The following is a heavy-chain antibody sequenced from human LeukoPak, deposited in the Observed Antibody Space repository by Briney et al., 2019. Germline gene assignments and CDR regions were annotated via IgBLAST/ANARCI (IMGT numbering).Heavy chain of an antibody. V-gene: IGHV3-23*01. J-gene: IGHJ4*02. D-gene: IGHD6-19*01. CDR3: AKGASGWSIFDY. CDR2: IRYGGGRT. CDR1: GFTFSSYA. Sequence: PGGSLRLSCAASGFTFSSYAMSWVRQAPGKGLEWVSAIRYGGGRTYYADSVKGRFTISRDNSKNTLYLQMNSLRAEDTAVYYCAKGASGWSIFDYWGQGTLVTVSS.